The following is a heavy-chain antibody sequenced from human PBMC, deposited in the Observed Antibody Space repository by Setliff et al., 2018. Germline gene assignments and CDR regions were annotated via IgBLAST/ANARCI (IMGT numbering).Heavy chain of an antibody. Sequence: LRLSCAASGFTFSNYAMSWVRQTPGKGLEWVSAITTSGGSTYYADSVRGRFTISRDDSKNTLYLQMLSLRAEDTAVYYCAKGGSDFWSELDYWGQGTLVTVSS. CDR1: GFTFSNYA. D-gene: IGHD3-3*01. J-gene: IGHJ4*02. CDR3: AKGGSDFWSELDY. V-gene: IGHV3-23*01. CDR2: ITTSGGST.